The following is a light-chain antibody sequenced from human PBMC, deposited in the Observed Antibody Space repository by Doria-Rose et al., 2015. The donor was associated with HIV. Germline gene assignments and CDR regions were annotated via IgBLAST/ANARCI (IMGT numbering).Light chain of an antibody. CDR1: QSFSSTY. CDR3: HQYGTSWT. CDR2: DGS. J-gene: IGKJ1*01. Sequence: TQSPGTLSLSPGERATLSCRASQSFSSTYLAWYQQKPGQAPSLLIYDGSTRATGIPDRFSDSRSGTDFTLTINRLEPEDFALYYCHQYGTSWTFGQGTKVEI. V-gene: IGKV3-20*01.